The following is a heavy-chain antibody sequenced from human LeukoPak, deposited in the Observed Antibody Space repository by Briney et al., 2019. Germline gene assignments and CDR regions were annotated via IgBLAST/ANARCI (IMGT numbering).Heavy chain of an antibody. V-gene: IGHV1-69*01. Sequence: ASVKLSCKASGGTFSSYAISWVRQAPGQGLEWMGGIIPIFGTANYAQKFQGRVTITADETKSTAYMELSSLRSEDTAGYYCARLTIFGVVEGVCFDYWGQGTLVTVSS. CDR3: ARLTIFGVVEGVCFDY. CDR2: IIPIFGTA. J-gene: IGHJ4*02. CDR1: GGTFSSYA. D-gene: IGHD3-3*01.